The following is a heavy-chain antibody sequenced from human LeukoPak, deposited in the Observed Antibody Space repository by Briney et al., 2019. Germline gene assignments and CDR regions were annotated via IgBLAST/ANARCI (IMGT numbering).Heavy chain of an antibody. CDR1: EFTFSSFA. CDR3: ARDSSGYGSFDY. V-gene: IGHV3-23*01. J-gene: IGHJ4*02. D-gene: IGHD3-22*01. Sequence: GGSLRLSCAASEFTFSSFAMSWVRQAPGKGLEWVPRVSGSGGSTYYADSVKGRFSISRDNSKNTLYLQMNSLRAEDTAVYYCARDSSGYGSFDYWGRGTLVTVSS. CDR2: VSGSGGST.